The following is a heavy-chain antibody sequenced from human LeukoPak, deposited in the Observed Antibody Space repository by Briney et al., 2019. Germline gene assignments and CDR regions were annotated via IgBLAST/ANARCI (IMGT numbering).Heavy chain of an antibody. Sequence: GGSLRLSCAASGFTFSSYSMNWVRQAPGKGLEWVSSISCSSSYIYYADSVKGRFTISSDNARNSLYLQMNTLRAEDTAVYYCARGRGWTYDSWGRGTLVTVSS. CDR3: ARGRGWTYDS. J-gene: IGHJ4*02. CDR2: ISCSSSYI. V-gene: IGHV3-21*01. D-gene: IGHD3/OR15-3a*01. CDR1: GFTFSSYS.